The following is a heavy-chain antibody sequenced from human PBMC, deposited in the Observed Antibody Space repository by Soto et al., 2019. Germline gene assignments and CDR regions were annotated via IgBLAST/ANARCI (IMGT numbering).Heavy chain of an antibody. CDR1: GFTFSSYW. J-gene: IGHJ6*03. Sequence: GGSLRLSCAASGFTFSSYWMHWVRQAPGKGLVWVSRINSDGSSTSYADSVKGRFTISRDNAKNTLYLQMNSLRAEDTAVYYCARVRGAYYGSGSYYNNYYYMDVWGKGTTVTVSS. CDR3: ARVRGAYYGSGSYYNNYYYMDV. CDR2: INSDGSST. D-gene: IGHD3-10*01. V-gene: IGHV3-74*01.